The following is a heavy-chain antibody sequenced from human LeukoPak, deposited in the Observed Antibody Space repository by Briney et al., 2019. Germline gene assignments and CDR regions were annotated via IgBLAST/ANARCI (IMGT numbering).Heavy chain of an antibody. CDR1: GGSFSGYY. V-gene: IGHV4-34*01. Sequence: SETLSLTCAVYGGSFSGYYWSWIRQPPGKGLEWIGEIYHSGSTNYNPSLKSRVTISVDKSKNQFSLKLSSVTAADTAVYYCARTTEAHSWRTRYYDYYMDVWGKGTTVAVSS. CDR2: IYHSGST. CDR3: ARTTEAHSWRTRYYDYYMDV. J-gene: IGHJ6*03. D-gene: IGHD6-13*01.